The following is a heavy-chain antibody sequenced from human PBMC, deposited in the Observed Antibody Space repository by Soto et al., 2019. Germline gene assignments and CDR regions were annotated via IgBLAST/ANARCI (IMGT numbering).Heavy chain of an antibody. CDR2: ISYDGSNK. CDR1: GFTFSGYA. Sequence: PGGSLRLSCAASGFTFSGYAMHWVRQAPGKGLEWVAVISYDGSNKYYADSVKGRFTISRDNSKNTLYLQMNSLRAEDTAVYYCAREKIEYSSSSVVGSRSAYYYYGMDVWGQGTTVTVSS. CDR3: AREKIEYSSSSVVGSRSAYYYYGMDV. D-gene: IGHD6-6*01. J-gene: IGHJ6*02. V-gene: IGHV3-30-3*01.